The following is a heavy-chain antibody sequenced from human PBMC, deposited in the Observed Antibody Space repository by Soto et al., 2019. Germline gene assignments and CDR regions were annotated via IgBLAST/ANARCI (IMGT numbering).Heavy chain of an antibody. D-gene: IGHD4-4*01. CDR2: IIPILGIA. CDR1: GGTFSSYT. V-gene: IGHV1-69*02. J-gene: IGHJ4*02. Sequence: QVQLVQSGAEVKKPGSSVKVSCKASGGTFSSYTISWVRQAPGQGLEWMGRIIPILGIANYAQKFQCRVTITADKSTSTAYMELSSLRSEDTAVYYCASDPSTVTTFDYWGQGTLVTVSS. CDR3: ASDPSTVTTFDY.